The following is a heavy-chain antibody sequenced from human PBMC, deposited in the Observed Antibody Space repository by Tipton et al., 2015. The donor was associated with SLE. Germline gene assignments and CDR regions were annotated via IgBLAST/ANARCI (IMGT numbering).Heavy chain of an antibody. CDR3: ARANSVLRYFDGEGWFDP. Sequence: SLRLSCAASGFTFSDYYMSWIRQAPGKGLEWVSYISSSSSYTNYADSVKGRFTISRDNAKNSLYLQMNSLRAEDTAVYYCARANSVLRYFDGEGWFDPWGQGTLVTVSS. CDR2: ISSSSSYT. D-gene: IGHD3-9*01. CDR1: GFTFSDYY. V-gene: IGHV3-11*05. J-gene: IGHJ5*02.